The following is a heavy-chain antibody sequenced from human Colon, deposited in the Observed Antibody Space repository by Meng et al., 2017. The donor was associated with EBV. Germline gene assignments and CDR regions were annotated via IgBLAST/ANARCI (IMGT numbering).Heavy chain of an antibody. Sequence: QVQLQESGPGLLKPLETLSLTCGVYGASFSGYYWSWIRQPPGKGLEWIGEVNPSGSTNYSPSLKSRVTISVDTSKNQFSLRLNSVTAADTAVYYCTTLYGDSISWGQGTLVTVSS. J-gene: IGHJ4*02. CDR2: VNPSGST. CDR3: TTLYGDSIS. CDR1: GASFSGYY. D-gene: IGHD4-17*01. V-gene: IGHV4-34*01.